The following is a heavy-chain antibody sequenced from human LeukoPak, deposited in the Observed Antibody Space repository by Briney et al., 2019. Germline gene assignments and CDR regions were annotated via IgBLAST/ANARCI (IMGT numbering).Heavy chain of an antibody. CDR3: ARGGRYSSSFMFDP. CDR1: GGSISSGSYY. Sequence: SETLSLTCTVSGGSISSGSYYWSWIRQPAGKGLEWIGRIYTSGSTNYNPSLKSRVTISVDTSKNQFSLKLSSVTAADTAVYYCARGGRYSSSFMFDPWGQGTLVTVSS. J-gene: IGHJ5*02. CDR2: IYTSGST. V-gene: IGHV4-61*02. D-gene: IGHD6-13*01.